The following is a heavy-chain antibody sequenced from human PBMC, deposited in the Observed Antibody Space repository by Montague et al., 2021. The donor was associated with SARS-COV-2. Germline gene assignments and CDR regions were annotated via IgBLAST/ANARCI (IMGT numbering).Heavy chain of an antibody. CDR2: VYSSGTT. J-gene: IGHJ4*02. Sequence: SETLSLTCTVSSDSINSYYWGWIRQPPGKRLEWLGYVYSSGTTNYNPSLNSRNAISVNTSKNQFSLRLDSVTAADTAIYYCATLTQSNGDFWGQGARVTVS. V-gene: IGHV4-4*08. D-gene: IGHD4/OR15-4a*01. CDR3: ATLTQSNGDF. CDR1: SDSINSYY.